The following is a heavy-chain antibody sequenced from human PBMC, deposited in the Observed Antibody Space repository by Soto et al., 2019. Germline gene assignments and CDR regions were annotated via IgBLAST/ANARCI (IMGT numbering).Heavy chain of an antibody. J-gene: IGHJ4*02. D-gene: IGHD3-10*01. V-gene: IGHV1-3*01. CDR3: ARGDGPGSRLIDY. Sequence: ASVKVSCKASGYIIINYAIHWVRQAPGQRLEWLGCINVGSDYTQDSENFKGRLSISRDTSANTVYMELSSLTSEDTATYYCARGDGPGSRLIDYWGPGAQVTVSS. CDR1: GYIIINYA. CDR2: INVGSDYT.